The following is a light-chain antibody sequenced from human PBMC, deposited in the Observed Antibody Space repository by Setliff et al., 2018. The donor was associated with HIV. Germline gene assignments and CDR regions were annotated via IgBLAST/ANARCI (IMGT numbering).Light chain of an antibody. CDR2: EVS. J-gene: IGLJ1*01. CDR1: SNDFGSYDY. CDR3: SSFTSSRSYV. V-gene: IGLV2-14*01. Sequence: QSVLAQPASVSGSPGQSITISCTGTSNDFGSYDYVSWYQHQPGKVPKLMIYEVSNRPSGVSDRFSGSKSGNTASLTISGLQTEDEADYYCSSFTSSRSYVFGTGTKVTVL.